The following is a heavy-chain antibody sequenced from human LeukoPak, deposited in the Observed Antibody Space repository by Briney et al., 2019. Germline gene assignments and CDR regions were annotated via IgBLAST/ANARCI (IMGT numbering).Heavy chain of an antibody. CDR2: IIPIFGTA. Sequence: ASVTVSRKASGGTFSRYAISWVRQAPGQGLEWMGGIIPIFGTANYAQKFQGKVTIIADESTSTAYMELRSLRSEDTAVYYCARGWDYDSGGRPTAYVYWGQGTLVTVSS. J-gene: IGHJ4*02. V-gene: IGHV1-69*13. D-gene: IGHD3-22*01. CDR1: GGTFSRYA. CDR3: ARGWDYDSGGRPTAYVY.